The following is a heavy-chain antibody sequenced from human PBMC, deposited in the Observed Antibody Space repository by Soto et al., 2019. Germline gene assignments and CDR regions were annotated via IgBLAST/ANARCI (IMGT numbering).Heavy chain of an antibody. CDR2: ISSSSSYI. D-gene: IGHD6-6*01. V-gene: IGHV3-21*01. CDR3: ARDVRQLVPGVSYYGMDV. Sequence: GGSLRLSCAASGFTFSSYSMNWVRQAPGKGLEWVSSISSSSSYIYYADSVKGRFTIFRDNAKNSLYLQMNSLRAEDTAGYYCARDVRQLVPGVSYYGMDVWGQGTTVTVSS. J-gene: IGHJ6*02. CDR1: GFTFSSYS.